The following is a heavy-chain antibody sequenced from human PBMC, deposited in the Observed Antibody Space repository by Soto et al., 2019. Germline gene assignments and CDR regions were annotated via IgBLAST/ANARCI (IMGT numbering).Heavy chain of an antibody. CDR1: GFSFSYYG. CDR2: ISTSSSNI. CDR3: ARETSTGNYYMDV. Sequence: ESGGGLVQPGGSLRLSCAASGFSFSYYGMNWVRQAPGKGLEWVSYISTSSSNIYYADSVKGRFTISRDNAKNSPSLQMNSLRAADTAVYYCARETSTGNYYMDVWGKGTTVTVSS. D-gene: IGHD2-2*01. V-gene: IGHV3-48*01. J-gene: IGHJ6*03.